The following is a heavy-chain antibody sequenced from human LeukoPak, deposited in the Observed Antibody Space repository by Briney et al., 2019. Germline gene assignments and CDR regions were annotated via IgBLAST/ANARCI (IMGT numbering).Heavy chain of an antibody. CDR2: ISDNGDTR. J-gene: IGHJ6*02. CDR1: GFTFSSYV. V-gene: IGHV3-23*01. Sequence: GGSLRLSCAASGFTFSSYVMNWVRQAPGKGLEWVSSISDNGDTRYYADSVKGRFTISRDNSDNTVYLQMNSLRAEDTAIYYCAKAPAPYYYYYGMDVWGQGTAVTVSS. CDR3: AKAPAPYYYYYGMDV.